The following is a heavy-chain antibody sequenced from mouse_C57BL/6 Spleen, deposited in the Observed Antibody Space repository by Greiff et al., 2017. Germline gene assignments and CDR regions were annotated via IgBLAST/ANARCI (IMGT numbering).Heavy chain of an antibody. CDR2: IDPNSGGT. J-gene: IGHJ3*01. Sequence: QVQLQQPGAELVKPGASVKLSCTASGYNFTSYWMHWVKQRPGRGLEWIGRIDPNSGGTKYNEKFKSKATLTVDTPSSTAYMQLSSLTSEDSAVYYGERGGEYGIPWFAYWGQGTLVTVAA. V-gene: IGHV1-72*01. CDR1: GYNFTSYW. D-gene: IGHD2-1*01. CDR3: ERGGEYGIPWFAY.